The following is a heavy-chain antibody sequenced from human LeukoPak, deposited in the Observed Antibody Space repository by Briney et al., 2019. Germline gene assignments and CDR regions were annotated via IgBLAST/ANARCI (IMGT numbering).Heavy chain of an antibody. V-gene: IGHV3-7*01. J-gene: IGHJ6*02. CDR2: IKQDGSEK. CDR1: GFTFSSYW. CDR3: ARDNGVVVTATYYYYYGMDV. Sequence: PGGSLRLSCAASGFTFSSYWMSWVRQAPGKGLEWVANIKQDGSEKYYVDSVKGRFTISRDNAKKSLYLLMNSLRAEDTAVYYCARDNGVVVTATYYYYYGMDVWGQGTTVTVSS. D-gene: IGHD2-15*01.